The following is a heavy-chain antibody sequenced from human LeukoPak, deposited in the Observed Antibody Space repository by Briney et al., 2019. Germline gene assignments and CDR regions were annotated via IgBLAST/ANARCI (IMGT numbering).Heavy chain of an antibody. CDR2: ISGSDGST. CDR3: AKGASGNYYIYFDY. V-gene: IGHV3-23*01. CDR1: GFTFSTYA. D-gene: IGHD1-26*01. J-gene: IGHJ4*02. Sequence: PGGSLRLSSAASGFTFSTYAMNWVRQSPGKGLEWVSSISGSDGSTYYADSVKGRFTISRDNSKNTLYLQVNSLRAEDTAIYYCAKGASGNYYIYFDYWGQGTLVTVSS.